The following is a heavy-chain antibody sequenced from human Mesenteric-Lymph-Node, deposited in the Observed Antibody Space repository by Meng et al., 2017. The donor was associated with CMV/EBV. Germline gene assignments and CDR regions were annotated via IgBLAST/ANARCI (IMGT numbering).Heavy chain of an antibody. V-gene: IGHV4-61*01. CDR3: AKEDIGQGDGMDV. Sequence: SETLSLTCTVSGGSVSSGSYYWSWIRQPPGKGLEWIGYIYYSGSTNYNPSLKSRVTISVDTSKNQFSLKLSSVTAADTAVYYCAKEDIGQGDGMDVWGQGTTVTVSS. D-gene: IGHD2-15*01. CDR1: GGSVSSGSYY. J-gene: IGHJ6*02. CDR2: IYYSGST.